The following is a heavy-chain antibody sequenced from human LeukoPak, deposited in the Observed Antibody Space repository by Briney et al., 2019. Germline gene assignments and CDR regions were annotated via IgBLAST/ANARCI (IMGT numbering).Heavy chain of an antibody. V-gene: IGHV3-7*04. J-gene: IGHJ4*02. CDR3: VGGKHY. Sequence: PGGSLRLSCTASGFTFSTYWMTWVRQAPGKGLEWVANIKQDGSDQYYVDSVKGRFTISRVNAKNSLYLQLNSLRVEDTAVYYCVGGKHYWGQGTLVTVSS. CDR1: GFTFSTYW. CDR2: IKQDGSDQ.